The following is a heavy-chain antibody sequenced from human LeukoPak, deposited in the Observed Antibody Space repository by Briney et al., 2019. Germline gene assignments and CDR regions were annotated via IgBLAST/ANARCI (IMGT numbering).Heavy chain of an antibody. CDR2: IKQDGSEK. Sequence: GGSLRLSCAASGFTFSSYWMSWVRQASGKGLEWVANIKQDGSEKYYVDSVKGRFTISRDNAKNSLYLQMNSLRAEDTAVYYCARQGEGPYYYDSSGYYPHDYWGQGTLVTVSS. CDR1: GFTFSSYW. D-gene: IGHD3-22*01. V-gene: IGHV3-7*01. J-gene: IGHJ4*02. CDR3: ARQGEGPYYYDSSGYYPHDY.